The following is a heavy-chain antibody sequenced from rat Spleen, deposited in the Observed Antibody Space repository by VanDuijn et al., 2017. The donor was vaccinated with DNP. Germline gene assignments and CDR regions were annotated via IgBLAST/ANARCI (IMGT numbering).Heavy chain of an antibody. V-gene: IGHV5-17*01. CDR3: ARHATGILYYFDY. CDR2: IIYDGSST. J-gene: IGHJ2*01. CDR1: GFTFSDYA. D-gene: IGHD1-9*01. Sequence: EVQLVESGGGLVQPGRSLKLSCAASGFTFSDYAMAWVRQAPKKGLEWVATIIYDGSSTYYRDSVKGRFTISRDNAKSTLYLQMDSLRSEDTATYYCARHATGILYYFDYWGQGVMVTVSS.